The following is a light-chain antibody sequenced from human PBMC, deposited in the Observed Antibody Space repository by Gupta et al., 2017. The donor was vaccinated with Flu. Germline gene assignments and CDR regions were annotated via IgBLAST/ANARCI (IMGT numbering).Light chain of an antibody. CDR3: QQYNTLPCT. CDR1: QSISKA. J-gene: IGKJ2*02. Sequence: GDRVTITCRASQSISKALAWYQQKPGKAPNLLISKASNLESAVPSRFSASGSGTEFTLTISGLRPDDFATYYCQQYNTLPCTFGPGTKLEIK. V-gene: IGKV1-5*03. CDR2: KAS.